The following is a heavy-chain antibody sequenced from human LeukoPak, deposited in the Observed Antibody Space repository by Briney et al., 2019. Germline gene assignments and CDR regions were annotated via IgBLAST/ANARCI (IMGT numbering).Heavy chain of an antibody. CDR2: IYSGST. J-gene: IGHJ5*02. Sequence: SETLSLTCSVSGASITSSCWSWIRQTPGKGLEWIGNIYSGSTNYNPSFESRVTVSLDTSKNQISLRLTSVTAADTALYYCARDGYGSGSYGWFDPWGQGTLVTVSS. D-gene: IGHD3-10*01. V-gene: IGHV4-59*01. CDR1: GASITSSC. CDR3: ARDGYGSGSYGWFDP.